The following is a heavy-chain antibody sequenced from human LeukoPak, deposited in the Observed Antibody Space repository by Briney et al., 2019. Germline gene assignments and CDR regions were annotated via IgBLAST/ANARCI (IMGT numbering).Heavy chain of an antibody. J-gene: IGHJ4*02. CDR1: GGSISSSNYY. CDR3: ARDSGYKTNWPWEIDY. CDR2: IHYSEGT. Sequence: PSETLSLTCTVSGGSISSSNYYWGWIRQPPGKGLEWIGSIHYSEGTYYNPSLKSRVTISVDTSKNQFSLKLTSVTAADTAVYYCARDSGYKTNWPWEIDYWGQGTLVTVSS. D-gene: IGHD1-1*01. V-gene: IGHV4-39*07.